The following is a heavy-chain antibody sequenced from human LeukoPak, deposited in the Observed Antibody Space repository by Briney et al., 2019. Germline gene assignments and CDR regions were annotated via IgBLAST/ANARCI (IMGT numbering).Heavy chain of an antibody. D-gene: IGHD2-2*01. CDR1: EFTFSSYS. CDR3: ATFAGVVPGGLLL. J-gene: IGHJ6*04. V-gene: IGHV3-48*04. CDR2: ISSSSSTI. Sequence: GGSLRLSCEASEFTFSSYSMNWVRQAPGKGLEWVSYISSSSSTIYYAESVKGRFTISRDNAKNSVFLQMNSLRAEDTAVYYCATFAGVVPGGLLLWGKGTTVIVSS.